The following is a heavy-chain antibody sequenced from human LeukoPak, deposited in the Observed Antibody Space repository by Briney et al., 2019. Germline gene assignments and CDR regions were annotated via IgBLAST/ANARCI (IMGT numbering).Heavy chain of an antibody. D-gene: IGHD3-22*01. J-gene: IGHJ4*02. CDR3: ARGYDSSGYYLGY. CDR2: VNPNSGGT. V-gene: IGHV1-2*02. Sequence: ASVKVSCKASGYTFTGYYMHWVRQAPGQGLEWMGWVNPNSGGTNYAQKFQGRVTMTRDTSISTAYMELSRLRSDDTAVYYCARGYDSSGYYLGYWGQGTLVTVSS. CDR1: GYTFTGYY.